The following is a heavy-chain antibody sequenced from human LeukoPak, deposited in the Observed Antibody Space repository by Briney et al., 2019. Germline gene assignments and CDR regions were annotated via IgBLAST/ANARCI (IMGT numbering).Heavy chain of an antibody. D-gene: IGHD6-13*01. V-gene: IGHV4-39*01. CDR3: ARPDSSSWYGGAFDI. Sequence: SETLSLTCTVSGGSISSYYWGWIRQPPGKGLEWIGSIYYSGSTYYNPSLKSRVTISVDTSKNQFSLKLSSVTAADTAVYYCARPDSSSWYGGAFDIWGQGTMVTVSS. J-gene: IGHJ3*02. CDR2: IYYSGST. CDR1: GGSISSYY.